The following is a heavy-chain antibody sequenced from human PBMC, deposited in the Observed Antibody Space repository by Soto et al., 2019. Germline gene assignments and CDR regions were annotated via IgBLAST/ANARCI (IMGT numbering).Heavy chain of an antibody. CDR3: AKQPRSGWYVERLFDY. V-gene: IGHV3-23*01. J-gene: IGHJ4*02. D-gene: IGHD6-19*01. CDR2: ISGSGGST. CDR1: GFTFSSYA. Sequence: EVQLLESGGGLVQPGGSLRLSCAASGFTFSSYAMSWVRQAPGKGLEWVSAISGSGGSTYYADSVKGRFTISRDNSKHTLYLQMNSLRAEDTAVYYCAKQPRSGWYVERLFDYWGQGTLVTVSS.